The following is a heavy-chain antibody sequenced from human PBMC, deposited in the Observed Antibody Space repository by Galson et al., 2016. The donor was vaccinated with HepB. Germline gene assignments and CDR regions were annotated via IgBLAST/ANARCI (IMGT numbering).Heavy chain of an antibody. CDR1: GISVSNAAYS. J-gene: IGHJ5*02. V-gene: IGHV4-30-2*01. Sequence: TLSLTCTVSGISVSNAAYSWTWIRQPPGKGLEWIGSISHSGTTYYGPSLKSRVIISIDKSKNQFSLDVNSVTPADTAIYYCVRGGSCIGNTCLNNWFDPGGLGPRVAVSS. D-gene: IGHD2-2*01. CDR2: ISHSGTT. CDR3: VRGGSCIGNTCLNNWFDP.